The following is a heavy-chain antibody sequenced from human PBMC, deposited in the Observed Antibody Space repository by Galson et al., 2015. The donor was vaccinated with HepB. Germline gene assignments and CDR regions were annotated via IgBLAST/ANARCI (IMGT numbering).Heavy chain of an antibody. CDR1: GGSISSGSYY. Sequence: TLSLTCTVSGGSISSGSYYWSWIRQPAGKGLEWIGRIYTSGSTNYNPSLKSRVTISVDTSKNQFSLKLSSVTAADTAVYYCARGPYGDTPGPTLFDYWGQGTLVTVSS. CDR3: ARGPYGDTPGPTLFDY. D-gene: IGHD4-17*01. J-gene: IGHJ4*02. V-gene: IGHV4-61*02. CDR2: IYTSGST.